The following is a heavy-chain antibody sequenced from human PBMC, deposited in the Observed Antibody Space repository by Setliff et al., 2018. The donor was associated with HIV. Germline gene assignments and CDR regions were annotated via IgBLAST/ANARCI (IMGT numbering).Heavy chain of an antibody. Sequence: ASVKVSCKVSGSTLSELAMYWVRQTPAKGLQWMGGFHPEDGEYNYAQKFQGRVTMTEDTSTDTAYMDLRSLRSEDTAIYYCAIITRSSGWWGWTYWGQGTLVTVSS. D-gene: IGHD6-19*01. CDR2: FHPEDGEY. J-gene: IGHJ4*02. CDR1: GSTLSELA. CDR3: AIITRSSGWWGWTY. V-gene: IGHV1-24*01.